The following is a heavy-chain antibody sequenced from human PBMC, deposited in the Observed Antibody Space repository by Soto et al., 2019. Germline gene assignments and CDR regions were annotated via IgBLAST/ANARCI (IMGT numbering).Heavy chain of an antibody. CDR2: IYPSVTT. V-gene: IGHV4-30-2*01. Sequence: SETLSLTCAVSAGSLTSGTYSWNWIRQPPGKGLECIGYIYPSVTTYYNPSLKSRVSISIDVSKNQFSLNLRSLTAADPAAYYCARGREFDSWGQGTLVTVSS. J-gene: IGHJ4*01. CDR3: ARGREFDS. CDR1: AGSLTSGTYS.